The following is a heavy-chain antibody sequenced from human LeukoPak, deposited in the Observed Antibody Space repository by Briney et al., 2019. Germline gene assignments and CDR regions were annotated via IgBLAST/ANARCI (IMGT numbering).Heavy chain of an antibody. V-gene: IGHV4-39*01. CDR3: ARHASSVNWFDP. CDR2: IYYSGST. D-gene: IGHD6-19*01. CDR1: GGSISSSSYY. J-gene: IGHJ5*02. Sequence: SETLSLTCTVSGGSISSSSYYWGWIRQPPGKGLEWIGSIYYSGSTYYNPSLKSRVTISVDTSKNQFSLKLSSVTAADTAVYYCARHASSVNWFDPWAREPWSPSP.